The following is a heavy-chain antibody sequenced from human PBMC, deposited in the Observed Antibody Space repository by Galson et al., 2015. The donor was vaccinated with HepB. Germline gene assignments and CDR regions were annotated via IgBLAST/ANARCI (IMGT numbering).Heavy chain of an antibody. J-gene: IGHJ4*02. CDR1: GYTFTGYY. Sequence: SVKVSCKASGYTFTGYYMHWVRQAPGQGLEWIGWINPNSGGTNYAQKFQGRVTMTRDTSISTAYMELSRLRSDDTAVYYCARVPSSSWSFDYWGQGTLVTVSS. V-gene: IGHV1-2*02. CDR2: INPNSGGT. CDR3: ARVPSSSWSFDY. D-gene: IGHD6-13*01.